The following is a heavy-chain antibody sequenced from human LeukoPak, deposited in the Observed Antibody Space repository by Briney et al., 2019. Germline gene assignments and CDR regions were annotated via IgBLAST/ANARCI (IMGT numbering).Heavy chain of an antibody. CDR1: GGTFSSYA. V-gene: IGHV1-69*06. D-gene: IGHD6-13*01. CDR2: IIPIFGTA. CDR3: ARENHSSSWYGSRWFDP. J-gene: IGHJ5*02. Sequence: GASVKVSCKASGGTFSSYAISWVRQAPGQGLEWMGGIIPIFGTANYAQKFQGRVTITADKSTSTAYMELSSLRSEDTAVYYCARENHSSSWYGSRWFDPWGQGTLVTVSS.